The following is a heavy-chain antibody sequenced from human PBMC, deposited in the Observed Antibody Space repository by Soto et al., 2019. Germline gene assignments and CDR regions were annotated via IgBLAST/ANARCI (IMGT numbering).Heavy chain of an antibody. CDR3: ARSRGAAAGINWFDP. D-gene: IGHD6-13*01. CDR1: GYRFTSYY. Sequence: ASVKVSCKAFGYRFTSYYMHWVRQAPGQGLEWMGIINPNSGITNYAQNFQGRVTMTRDTSTSTVYMELSSLKSEDTAVYYCARSRGAAAGINWFDPWG. V-gene: IGHV1-46*03. CDR2: INPNSGIT. J-gene: IGHJ5*02.